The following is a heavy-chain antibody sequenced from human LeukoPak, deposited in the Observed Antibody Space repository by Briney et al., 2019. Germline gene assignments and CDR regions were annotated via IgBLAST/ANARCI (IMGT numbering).Heavy chain of an antibody. V-gene: IGHV3-21*01. CDR1: GFTFSSYS. CDR2: ISSSSSYI. Sequence: RSGGSLRLSCAASGFTFSSYSMNWVRQAPGKGLEWVSSISSSSSYIYYADSVKGRFTISRDNAKNSLYLQMNSLRAEDTAVYYCARDPGGSGYDWSVIRRQRHYYYYMDVWGKGTTVTVSS. J-gene: IGHJ6*03. D-gene: IGHD5-12*01. CDR3: ARDPGGSGYDWSVIRRQRHYYYYMDV.